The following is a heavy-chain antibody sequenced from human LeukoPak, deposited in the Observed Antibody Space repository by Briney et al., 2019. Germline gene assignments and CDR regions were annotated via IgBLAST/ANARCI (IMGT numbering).Heavy chain of an antibody. Sequence: GGSLRLSCAASGFTFTYVWLNWVRQAPGKGLGWVGRIRSRTDGGTTDYAAPVKGRFTISRDDSKKTLYLQMNILKTEDTAVYYCAKGFGSYDSSDFDSWGQGTLVTVSS. CDR3: AKGFGSYDSSDFDS. CDR2: IRSRTDGGTT. D-gene: IGHD3-22*01. CDR1: GFTFTYVW. J-gene: IGHJ4*02. V-gene: IGHV3-15*07.